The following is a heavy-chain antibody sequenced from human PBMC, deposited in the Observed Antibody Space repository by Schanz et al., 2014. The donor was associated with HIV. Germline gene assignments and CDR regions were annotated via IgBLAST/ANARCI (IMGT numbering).Heavy chain of an antibody. D-gene: IGHD6-13*01. CDR2: ISYDGSNK. V-gene: IGHV3-30-3*01. J-gene: IGHJ5*02. Sequence: QVQLVESGGGVVQPGRSLRLSCAASGFTFSSFAMHFFLQAPGKGLEWVAVISYDGSNKYYADSVKGRFTISRDNSKNTLYLQINSLRAEDTAVYYCARESSSWAGDTYDPGVQGTLVTVSS. CDR3: ARESSSWAGDTYDP. CDR1: GFTFSSFA.